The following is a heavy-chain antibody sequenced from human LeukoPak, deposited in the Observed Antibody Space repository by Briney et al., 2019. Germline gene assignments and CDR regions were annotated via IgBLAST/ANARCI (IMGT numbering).Heavy chain of an antibody. CDR1: GYSFTSYW. CDR2: IYPGDSDT. Sequence: GESLKISCKGSGYSFTSYWIGWVRQMPGKGLEWMGVIYPGDSDTRYSPSFQGQVTISADKSISTAYLQWSSLKASDTAMYYCATSRRALLLPRYFDLWGRGTLVTVSS. CDR3: ATSRRALLLPRYFDL. V-gene: IGHV5-51*01. J-gene: IGHJ2*01. D-gene: IGHD2-15*01.